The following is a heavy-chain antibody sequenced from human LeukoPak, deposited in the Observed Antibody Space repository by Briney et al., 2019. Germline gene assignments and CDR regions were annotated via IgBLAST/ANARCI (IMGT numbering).Heavy chain of an antibody. Sequence: SETLSLTCTVSGGSISTSNYYWGWIRQPPGKGLEWIGNIFYSGSTYYSPSLKSRVTISLDTSRNQFSLKLNSVTAADTAVYYCATQQLVPGLFDPWGQGTLVTVSS. V-gene: IGHV4-39*07. CDR2: IFYSGST. CDR3: ATQQLVPGLFDP. J-gene: IGHJ5*02. CDR1: GGSISTSNYY. D-gene: IGHD6-6*01.